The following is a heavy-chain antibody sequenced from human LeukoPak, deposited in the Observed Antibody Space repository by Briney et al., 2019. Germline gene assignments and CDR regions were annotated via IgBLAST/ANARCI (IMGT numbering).Heavy chain of an antibody. CDR3: ARADYYDRSGYYYDFDY. V-gene: IGHV1-69*05. J-gene: IGHJ4*02. CDR1: GYTFTSYG. CDR2: IIPIFGTA. Sequence: SVKVSCKASGYTFTSYGISWVRQAPGQGLEWMGEIIPIFGTANYAQKFQGRVTVTTDESTSTAYMELSSQRSEDTAVYYCARADYYDRSGYYYDFDYWGQGTLVTVSS. D-gene: IGHD3-22*01.